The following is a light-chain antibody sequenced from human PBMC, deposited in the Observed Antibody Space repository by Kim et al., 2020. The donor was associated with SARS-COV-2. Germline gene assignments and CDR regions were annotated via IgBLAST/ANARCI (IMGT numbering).Light chain of an antibody. CDR2: DNN. CDR1: RSNIVNNY. Sequence: GQKVTISCSGSRSNIVNNYVSWYQQLPGTAPKLLIYDNNKRPSGIPDRFSGSKSGTSATLGITGLQTGDEADYYCGTWDSSLSAVVFGGGTQLTVL. CDR3: GTWDSSLSAVV. V-gene: IGLV1-51*01. J-gene: IGLJ2*01.